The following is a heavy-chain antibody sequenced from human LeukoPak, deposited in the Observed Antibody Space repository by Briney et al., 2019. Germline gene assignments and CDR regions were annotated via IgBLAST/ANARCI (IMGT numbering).Heavy chain of an antibody. J-gene: IGHJ4*02. CDR2: LIPIVDVA. CDR3: ARGGIGLGY. Sequence: SVKVSCKASGDTFSSYAFNWVRQAPGQRPEWMGRLIPIVDVANYAPKFQDRVTMTADTATSTAYMELTNLRSEDTAVYYCARGGIGLGYWGQGTLVTVSS. CDR1: GDTFSSYA. D-gene: IGHD3-3*02. V-gene: IGHV1-69*04.